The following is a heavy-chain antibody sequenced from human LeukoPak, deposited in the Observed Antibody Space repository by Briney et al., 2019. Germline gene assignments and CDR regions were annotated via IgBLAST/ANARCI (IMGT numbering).Heavy chain of an antibody. CDR2: FDPEDGET. Sequence: ASVKVSCKVSGYTLTELSMHWVRQAPGKGLEWMGGFDPEDGETIYAQKFQGRVTMTEDTSTDTAYMELSSLRSEDTAVYYCATEGSGSYYGGWADDDAFDIWGRGTMVTVSS. J-gene: IGHJ3*02. CDR3: ATEGSGSYYGGWADDDAFDI. V-gene: IGHV1-24*01. CDR1: GYTLTELS. D-gene: IGHD1-26*01.